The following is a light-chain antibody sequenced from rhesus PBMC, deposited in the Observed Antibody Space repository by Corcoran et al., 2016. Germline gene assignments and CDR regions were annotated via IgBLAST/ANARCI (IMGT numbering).Light chain of an antibody. CDR1: QSVGRY. CDR2: GAS. Sequence: ETVVTQSPATLSLSPGERATLACRASQSVGRYLAWYQQKTGQAPRRPIYGASSRATVIPDRFIGRWSGTDFTLTISSLEPEDVGVYYCQQSSNLWTFGQGTKLDIK. J-gene: IGKJ1*01. V-gene: IGKV3-24*04. CDR3: QQSSNLWT.